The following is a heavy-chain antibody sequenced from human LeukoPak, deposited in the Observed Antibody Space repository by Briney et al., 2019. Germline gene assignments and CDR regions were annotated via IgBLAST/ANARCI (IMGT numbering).Heavy chain of an antibody. CDR2: ISSSGGST. CDR3: ARDIVSGSGSLDY. J-gene: IGHJ4*02. CDR1: GFTFSSYA. V-gene: IGHV3-23*01. Sequence: PGASLRLSCAASGFTFSSYAMSWVRQAPGKGLEWVSAISSSGGSTYYADSVKGRFTISRDNSKNTLYLQMNSLRAEDTAVYYCARDIVSGSGSLDYWGQGTLVTVSS. D-gene: IGHD3-10*01.